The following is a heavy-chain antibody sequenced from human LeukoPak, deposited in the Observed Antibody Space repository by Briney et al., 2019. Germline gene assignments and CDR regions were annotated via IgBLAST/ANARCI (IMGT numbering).Heavy chain of an antibody. Sequence: GGSLRLSCAASGFTFSSYAMHRVRQAPGKGLEWAAAISYAGSNKYYADSVKGRFTISRDNSKNTLYLQMNSLRAEDTAVYYCAKDGDHITMVRGYYFDYWGQGTLVTVSS. CDR2: ISYAGSNK. J-gene: IGHJ4*02. CDR3: AKDGDHITMVRGYYFDY. D-gene: IGHD3-10*01. V-gene: IGHV3-30-3*01. CDR1: GFTFSSYA.